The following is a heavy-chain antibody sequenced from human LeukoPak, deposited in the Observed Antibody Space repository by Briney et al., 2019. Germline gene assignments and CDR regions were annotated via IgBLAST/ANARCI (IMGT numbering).Heavy chain of an antibody. J-gene: IGHJ2*01. Sequence: GASVKVSCKASGYTFTDYYIHWVRQAPGQGLEWMGWINPNSGDTNYAQKLQGRVTMTTDTSTSTAYMELRSLRSDDTAVYYCARDLPLAVAGTGINWYFDLWGRGTLVTVSS. D-gene: IGHD6-19*01. CDR3: ARDLPLAVAGTGINWYFDL. V-gene: IGHV1-2*02. CDR2: INPNSGDT. CDR1: GYTFTDYY.